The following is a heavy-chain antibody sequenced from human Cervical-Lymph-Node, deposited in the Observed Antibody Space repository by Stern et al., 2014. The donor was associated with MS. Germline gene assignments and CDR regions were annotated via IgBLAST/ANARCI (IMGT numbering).Heavy chain of an antibody. D-gene: IGHD2-2*01. CDR3: ARQPMSTSWFDS. Sequence: QLQLQESGPGLVKPSETLTLTCTVSGASISSTLDYWAWIRQPPGKGLEWIGSVYFGGNTWFHPSLRGRLSMSVETSQNEIFLDLRSVTAADTAVYYCARQPMSTSWFDSWGQGTLVTVSS. CDR2: VYFGGNT. J-gene: IGHJ5*01. V-gene: IGHV4-39*01. CDR1: GASISSTLDY.